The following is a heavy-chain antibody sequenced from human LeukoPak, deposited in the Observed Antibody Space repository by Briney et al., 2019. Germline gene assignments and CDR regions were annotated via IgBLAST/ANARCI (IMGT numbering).Heavy chain of an antibody. D-gene: IGHD3-10*01. CDR1: GFTFSSYG. V-gene: IGHV3-30*02. CDR3: AKDPTHYRVWDYYQTIGLSY. J-gene: IGHJ4*02. Sequence: VGSLRLSCAASGFTFSSYGMHWVRQAPGKGLEWVAFIRYDGSNKYYADSVKGRFTISRDNSKNTLYLQMNSLRAEDTAVYYCAKDPTHYRVWDYYQTIGLSYWGQGTLVTVSS. CDR2: IRYDGSNK.